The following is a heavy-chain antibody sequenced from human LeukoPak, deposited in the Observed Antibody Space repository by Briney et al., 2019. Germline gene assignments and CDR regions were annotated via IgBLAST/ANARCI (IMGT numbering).Heavy chain of an antibody. V-gene: IGHV1-2*02. D-gene: IGHD3-10*01. CDR3: ARVTLYYGSGSYEANAFDI. CDR2: INPNSGGT. CDR1: GYTFTSYG. J-gene: IGHJ3*02. Sequence: ASVKVSCKAFGYTFTSYGISWVRQAPGQGLEWMGWINPNSGGTNYAQKFQGRVTMTRDTSISTAYMELSRLRSDDTAVYYCARVTLYYGSGSYEANAFDIWGQGTMVTVSS.